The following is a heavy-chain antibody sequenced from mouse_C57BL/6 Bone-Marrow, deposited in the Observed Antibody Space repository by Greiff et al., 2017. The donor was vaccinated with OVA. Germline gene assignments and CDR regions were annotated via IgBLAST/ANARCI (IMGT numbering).Heavy chain of an antibody. CDR3: AGDDGYYVAFAY. D-gene: IGHD2-3*01. J-gene: IGHJ3*01. V-gene: IGHV5-4*03. Sequence: EVNVVESGGGLVKPGGSLKLSCAASGFTFSSYAMSWVRQTPEKRLEWVATISDGGSYTYYPDNVKGRFTISRDNAKNNLYLQMSHLKSEDTAMYYCAGDDGYYVAFAYWGQGTLVTVSA. CDR2: ISDGGSYT. CDR1: GFTFSSYA.